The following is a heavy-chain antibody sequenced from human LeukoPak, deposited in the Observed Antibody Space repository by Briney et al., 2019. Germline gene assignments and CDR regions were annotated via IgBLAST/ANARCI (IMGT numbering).Heavy chain of an antibody. Sequence: SVKVSCKASGGTFSSYAISWVRQAPGQGLEWMGGIIPIFGAANYAQKFQGRVTITADESTSTAYMELSSLRSEDTAVYYCARDLHNWNDDWFDPWGQGTLVTVSS. D-gene: IGHD1-20*01. CDR2: IIPIFGAA. V-gene: IGHV1-69*13. CDR1: GGTFSSYA. CDR3: ARDLHNWNDDWFDP. J-gene: IGHJ5*02.